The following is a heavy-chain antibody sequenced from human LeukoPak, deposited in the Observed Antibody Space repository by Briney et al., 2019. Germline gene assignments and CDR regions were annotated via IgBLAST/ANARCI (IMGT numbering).Heavy chain of an antibody. Sequence: GGSLRLSCAASGFTVSSSCMSWVRQAPGKGLEWVSVIYIGGNTYYAESVKGRFTISRDNSENTLYLQLNSLRAEDTAVYYCVRGDGYNFFDYWGQGTLVTVSS. CDR2: IYIGGNT. V-gene: IGHV3-53*01. CDR3: VRGDGYNFFDY. CDR1: GFTVSSSC. D-gene: IGHD5-24*01. J-gene: IGHJ4*02.